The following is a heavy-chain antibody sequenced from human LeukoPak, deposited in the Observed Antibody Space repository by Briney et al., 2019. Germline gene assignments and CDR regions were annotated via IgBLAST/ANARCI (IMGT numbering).Heavy chain of an antibody. V-gene: IGHV4-4*07. J-gene: IGHJ4*02. CDR2: IYTSGST. Sequence: SETLSLTCTVSGGSISSYCWSWIRQPAGKGLEWIGRIYTSGSTNYNPSLKSRVTMSVDTSKNQFSLKLSSVTAADTAVYYCARDRSGGYYDYFDYWGQGTLVTVSS. D-gene: IGHD1-26*01. CDR1: GGSISSYC. CDR3: ARDRSGGYYDYFDY.